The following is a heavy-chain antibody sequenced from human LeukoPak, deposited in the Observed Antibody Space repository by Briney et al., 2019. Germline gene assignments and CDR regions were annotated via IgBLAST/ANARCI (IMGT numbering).Heavy chain of an antibody. J-gene: IGHJ4*02. Sequence: PGRSLRLSCSASGFTFSSYWMHWVRQFPGKGLVWVSRIKSDGSSTSYADSVKGRFTISRDNAKNTLYLQMNSLRAEDTAVYYCARSMVPLFEDWGQGTLVTVSS. CDR1: GFTFSSYW. V-gene: IGHV3-74*01. CDR2: IKSDGSST. D-gene: IGHD4/OR15-4a*01. CDR3: ARSMVPLFED.